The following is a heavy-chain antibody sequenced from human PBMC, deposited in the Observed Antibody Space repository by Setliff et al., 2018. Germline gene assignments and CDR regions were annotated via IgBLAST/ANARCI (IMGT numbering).Heavy chain of an antibody. D-gene: IGHD5-18*01. V-gene: IGHV1-8*02. CDR2: MNPNSGNT. CDR1: GYTFTSYD. J-gene: IGHJ4*02. CDR3: ARRVGSVGIQLPDY. Sequence: ASVNVSCKASGYTFTSYDINWVRQATGQGLEWMGWMNPNSGNTGYAQKFQGRVTMTRNTSISTAYMELSSLRSEDTAVYYCARRVGSVGIQLPDYWAQGTLVTVSS.